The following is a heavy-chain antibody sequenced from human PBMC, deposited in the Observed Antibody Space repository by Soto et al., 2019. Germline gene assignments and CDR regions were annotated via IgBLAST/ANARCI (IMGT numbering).Heavy chain of an antibody. Sequence: SVKVSCKASGGTFNSYAISWVRQAPGQGLEWMGGIIPIFGTANYAQKFQGRVTITADESTSTAYMELSSLRSEDTAVYYCARKVHVAVAAPGWFDPWGQGTLVTVSS. D-gene: IGHD6-19*01. V-gene: IGHV1-69*13. J-gene: IGHJ5*02. CDR3: ARKVHVAVAAPGWFDP. CDR2: IIPIFGTA. CDR1: GGTFNSYA.